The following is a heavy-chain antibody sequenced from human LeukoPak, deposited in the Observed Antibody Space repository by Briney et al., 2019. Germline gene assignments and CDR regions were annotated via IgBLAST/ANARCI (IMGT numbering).Heavy chain of an antibody. CDR2: INHSGST. Sequence: SETLSLTCAVYGGSFSGYYWSWIRQPPGKGLEWIGEINHSGSTNYNPSLKSRVTISVDTSKNQFSLKLSSVTAADTAVYYCARSVRANYYYYYGMDVWGQGTTVTVS. CDR1: GGSFSGYY. CDR3: ARSVRANYYYYYGMDV. D-gene: IGHD3-10*01. J-gene: IGHJ6*02. V-gene: IGHV4-34*01.